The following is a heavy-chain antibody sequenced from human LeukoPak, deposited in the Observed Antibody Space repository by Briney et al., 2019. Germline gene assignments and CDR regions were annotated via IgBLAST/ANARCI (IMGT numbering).Heavy chain of an antibody. CDR2: ISGSGGST. Sequence: GGSLRLSCAASGFTFSSCTMNWVRQAPGKGLEWVSAISGSGGSTYYADSVKGRFTISRDNSKNTLYLQMNSLRAEDTAVYYCVNARSVKRVGYDFWSGFDYWGQGTLVTVSS. CDR3: VNARSVKRVGYDFWSGFDY. D-gene: IGHD3-3*01. V-gene: IGHV3-23*01. J-gene: IGHJ4*02. CDR1: GFTFSSCT.